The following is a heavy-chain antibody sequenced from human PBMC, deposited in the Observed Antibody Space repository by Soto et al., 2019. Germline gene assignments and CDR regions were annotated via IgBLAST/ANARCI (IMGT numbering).Heavy chain of an antibody. CDR1: GFTFSSYW. J-gene: IGHJ3*02. V-gene: IGHV3-7*01. CDR3: ARDRYYYDSSGYYYRAFDI. D-gene: IGHD3-22*01. CDR2: IKQDGSEK. Sequence: PGGSLRLSCAAPGFTFSSYWMSWVRQAPGKGLEWVANIKQDGSEKYYVDSVKGRFTISRDNAKNSLYLQMNSLRAEDTAVYYCARDRYYYDSSGYYYRAFDIWGQGTMVTVSS.